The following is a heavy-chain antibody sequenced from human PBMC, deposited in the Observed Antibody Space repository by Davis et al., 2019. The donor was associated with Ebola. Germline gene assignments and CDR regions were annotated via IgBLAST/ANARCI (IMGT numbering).Heavy chain of an antibody. V-gene: IGHV4-34*01. CDR1: GGSFSGYY. Sequence: PSETLSLTCAVYGGSFSGYYWSWIRQPPGKGLEWIGEINHSGSTNYNPSLKSRVTISVDTSKNQFSLKLSSVTAADTAVYYCAGGSGGMDVWGQGTTVTVSS. J-gene: IGHJ6*02. CDR2: INHSGST. D-gene: IGHD3-10*01. CDR3: AGGSGGMDV.